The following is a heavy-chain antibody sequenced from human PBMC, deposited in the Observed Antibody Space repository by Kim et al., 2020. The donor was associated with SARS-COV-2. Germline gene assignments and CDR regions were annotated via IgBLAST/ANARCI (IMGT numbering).Heavy chain of an antibody. CDR1: GITVSNNY. V-gene: IGHV3-53*01. CDR2: LYRGGRA. D-gene: IGHD6-19*01. Sequence: GGSLRLSCSASGITVSNNYLNWVRQAPGKGLEWVSVLYRGGRADYADSVKGRFTMSSDTSKNTVYLQINSLRVADTAVYYCTRSHAVAGTGNWFDPWGQGTLVTVSS. J-gene: IGHJ5*02. CDR3: TRSHAVAGTGNWFDP.